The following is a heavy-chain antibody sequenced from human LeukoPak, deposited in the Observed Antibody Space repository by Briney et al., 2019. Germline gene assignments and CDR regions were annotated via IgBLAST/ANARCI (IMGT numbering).Heavy chain of an antibody. D-gene: IGHD5-12*01. J-gene: IGHJ4*02. Sequence: GGSLRLSCAASGFTFSSYGMNWVRQAPGKGLDYVAYISDSSAIIYYGDSVKGRFTISRDNAKNSLYLQMNRLRDEDTAVYFCAREGGYGIIDFWGQGTLVTVSS. CDR2: ISDSSAII. CDR3: AREGGYGIIDF. V-gene: IGHV3-48*02. CDR1: GFTFSSYG.